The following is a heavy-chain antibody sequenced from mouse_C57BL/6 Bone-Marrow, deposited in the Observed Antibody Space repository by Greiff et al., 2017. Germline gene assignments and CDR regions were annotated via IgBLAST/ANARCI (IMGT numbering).Heavy chain of an antibody. D-gene: IGHD1-1*01. V-gene: IGHV1-81*01. J-gene: IGHJ3*01. CDR3: GRVGYYGSSLGFAY. CDR1: GYTFTSYG. Sequence: VQLQQSGAELARPGASVKLSCKASGYTFTSYGISWVKQRTGQGLEWIGEIYPRSGNTYYNEKFKGKATLTADKSSSTAFMELRSLTSEDSAVFFCGRVGYYGSSLGFAYRGQGTLVTVPA. CDR2: IYPRSGNT.